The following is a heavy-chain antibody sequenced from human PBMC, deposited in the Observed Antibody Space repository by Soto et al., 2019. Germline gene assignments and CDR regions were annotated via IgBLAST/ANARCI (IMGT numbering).Heavy chain of an antibody. D-gene: IGHD3-22*01. Sequence: QVQLVESGGGVVQPGRSLRLSCAASGFTFSNYAMHWVRQAPGKGLEWAAVISSDGSNKHYADSVKGRFTISRDNSKNKLYLQMNSLSAEDTAVYYCARDQGPNDSGYWYFDLWGRGTLVSVSS. CDR2: ISSDGSNK. CDR1: GFTFSNYA. V-gene: IGHV3-30-3*01. CDR3: ARDQGPNDSGYWYFDL. J-gene: IGHJ2*01.